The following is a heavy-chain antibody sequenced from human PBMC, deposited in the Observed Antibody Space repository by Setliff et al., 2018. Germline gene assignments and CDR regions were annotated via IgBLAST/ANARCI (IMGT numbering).Heavy chain of an antibody. CDR2: ISGSGGNT. D-gene: IGHD3-10*01. CDR3: AKDDQIRGHNLDY. J-gene: IGHJ4*02. Sequence: LRLSCAASGFTFSCYTMSWVRQAPGKGLEWVSAISGSGGNTYYADSVKGRFTISRDNSNNTLYLQMNSLRADDTATYYCAKDDQIRGHNLDYWGQGTLVTVSS. CDR1: GFTFSCYT. V-gene: IGHV3-23*01.